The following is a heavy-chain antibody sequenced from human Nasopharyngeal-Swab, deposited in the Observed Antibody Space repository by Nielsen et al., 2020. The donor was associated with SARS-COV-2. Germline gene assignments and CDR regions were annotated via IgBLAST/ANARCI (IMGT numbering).Heavy chain of an antibody. V-gene: IGHV4-34*01. CDR1: GGSFSNYY. Sequence: SETLSLTCAVFGGSFSNYYWTWIRQPPGNELEWIGVFKYGGSRNYNPSLKSLVTMSLDTSKNQFSLELSSVTAADTAVYYCARGAPSSYWFDPWGQGTLVTVSS. CDR2: FKYGGSR. CDR3: ARGAPSSYWFDP. J-gene: IGHJ5*02.